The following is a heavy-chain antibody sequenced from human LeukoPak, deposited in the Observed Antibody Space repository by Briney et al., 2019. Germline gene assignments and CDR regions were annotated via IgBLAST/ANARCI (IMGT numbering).Heavy chain of an antibody. CDR2: IYSGGST. Sequence: GRSLRLSCAASGFTVSSNYMSWVRQAPGKGLEWVSVIYSGGSTYYADSVKGRFTISRDNSKNTLYLQMNSLRAEDTAVYYCAKGIAVQDNAFDIWGQGTMVTVSS. D-gene: IGHD6-19*01. CDR1: GFTVSSNY. J-gene: IGHJ3*02. CDR3: AKGIAVQDNAFDI. V-gene: IGHV3-53*01.